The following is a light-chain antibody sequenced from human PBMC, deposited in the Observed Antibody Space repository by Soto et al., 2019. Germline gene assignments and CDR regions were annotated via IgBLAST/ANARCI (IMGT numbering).Light chain of an antibody. J-gene: IGLJ1*01. CDR2: DVT. Sequence: QSALTQPASVSGSPGRSITISCTGTSSDVGGYYSVSWYQQHPGKAPKLMIYDVTNRPSGVSNRFSGSKSGNTASLTISGLQAEDEADYYCSSYTSSSTDVFGTGTKVTVL. V-gene: IGLV2-14*01. CDR1: SSDVGGYYS. CDR3: SSYTSSSTDV.